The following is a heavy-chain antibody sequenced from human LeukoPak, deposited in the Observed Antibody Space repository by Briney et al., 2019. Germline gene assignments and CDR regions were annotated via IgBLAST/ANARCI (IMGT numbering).Heavy chain of an antibody. CDR2: ISYGGST. V-gene: IGHV4-59*01. J-gene: IGHJ5*01. D-gene: IGHD2-8*01. Sequence: TSETLSLTCTVSGDSISGYYWSWIRQPPGKGLEWIGYISYGGSTNYNPSLKSRVTMSVDTSTNQFSLKLYSVTAADTAVYYCARGFCSSGACYTSSFDFWGQGTLVTVSS. CDR1: GDSISGYY. CDR3: ARGFCSSGACYTSSFDF.